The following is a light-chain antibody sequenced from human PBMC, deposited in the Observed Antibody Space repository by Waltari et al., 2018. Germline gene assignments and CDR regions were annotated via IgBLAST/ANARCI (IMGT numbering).Light chain of an antibody. CDR2: KGN. CDR3: SLYMGSGIWV. Sequence: QTVVTQEPSLSVSPGGTVTLTCTLSSGSLSTTSYATWYQQTPGQAPRTLVYKGNRRSSGVPDRSSGSILGNKAALTITGAQADDECDYYCSLYMGSGIWVFGGGTKLTVL. V-gene: IGLV8-61*01. J-gene: IGLJ3*02. CDR1: SGSLSTTSY.